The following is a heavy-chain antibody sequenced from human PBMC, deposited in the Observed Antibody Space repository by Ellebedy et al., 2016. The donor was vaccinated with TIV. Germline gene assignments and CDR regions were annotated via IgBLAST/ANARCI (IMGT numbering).Heavy chain of an antibody. J-gene: IGHJ3*02. D-gene: IGHD3-9*01. Sequence: SETLSLTCSVSGGSISSFFWSWIRQPPGKGLEWIGYIYYSGSTNYNPSLKTRVTISVDTSKNQFSLNLRSVTAADTAVYYCAREYYDVLTGESTAFDIWGQGTMVTVSS. CDR2: IYYSGST. CDR1: GGSISSFF. CDR3: AREYYDVLTGESTAFDI. V-gene: IGHV4-59*01.